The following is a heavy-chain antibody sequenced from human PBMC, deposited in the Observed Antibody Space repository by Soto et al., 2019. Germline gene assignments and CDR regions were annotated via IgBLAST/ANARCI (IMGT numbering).Heavy chain of an antibody. CDR2: INPSTGGT. Sequence: ASVKVSCKASGYTFTGHYLHWVRQAPGRGLEWMGWINPSTGGTNFAQKFQGRVPMTSDTSIRTVYLELSSLSSDDTAVYYCGRSLVWSVGARRFDHWRQGTQVTVSS. V-gene: IGHV1-2*02. D-gene: IGHD3-3*01. J-gene: IGHJ4*02. CDR3: GRSLVWSVGARRFDH. CDR1: GYTFTGHY.